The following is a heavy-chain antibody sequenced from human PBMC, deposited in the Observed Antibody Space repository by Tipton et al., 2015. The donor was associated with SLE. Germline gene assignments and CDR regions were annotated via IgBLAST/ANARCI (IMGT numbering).Heavy chain of an antibody. J-gene: IGHJ4*02. CDR1: GNPFTSHS. Sequence: QSGAEVKKPGASVKISCRASGNPFTSHSIHWVRQAPGQGLEWMGMINPSGGHTTYAQRFQGRVTMTRDTSTSSVYMELSSLRSGDTAVYYCARDRTYCASALCVFDFWGQGTLVTVSS. CDR3: ARDRTYCASALCVFDF. D-gene: IGHD3-22*01. CDR2: INPSGGHT. V-gene: IGHV1-46*01.